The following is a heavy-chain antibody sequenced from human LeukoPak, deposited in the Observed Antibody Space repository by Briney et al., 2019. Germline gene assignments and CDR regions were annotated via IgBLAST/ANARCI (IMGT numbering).Heavy chain of an antibody. CDR2: IIPIFGTA. CDR3: ARVMITFGRNAEYFRH. D-gene: IGHD3-16*01. J-gene: IGHJ1*01. V-gene: IGHV1-69*13. CDR1: GGTFSSYA. Sequence: ASVKVSCKASGGTFSSYAISWVRQAPGQGLEWMGGIIPIFGTANYAQKFQGRVTITADESTSTAYMELSSLRSEDTAVYYCARVMITFGRNAEYFRHWGQGTLVTVSS.